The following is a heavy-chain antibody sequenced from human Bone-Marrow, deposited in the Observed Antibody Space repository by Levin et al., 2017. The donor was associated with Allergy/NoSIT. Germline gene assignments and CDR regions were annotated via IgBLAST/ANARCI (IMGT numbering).Heavy chain of an antibody. CDR1: GGSITRGDW. CDR3: ARLPKLQYYYFDS. J-gene: IGHJ4*02. Sequence: SETLSLTCVVSGGSITRGDWWSWVRQTPGKGLEWIGEIGYSGSTNYNPSLQSRVTLSIDTSKNHFSLILTSVTAADTAVYFCARLPKLQYYYFDSWGPGTVVTVSS. V-gene: IGHV4-4*02. D-gene: IGHD6-6*01. CDR2: IGYSGST.